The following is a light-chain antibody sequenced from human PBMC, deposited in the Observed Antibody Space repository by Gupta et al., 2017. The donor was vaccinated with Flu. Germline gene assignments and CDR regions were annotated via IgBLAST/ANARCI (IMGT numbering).Light chain of an antibody. CDR3: QQYEASSYS. V-gene: IGKV3-20*01. CDR1: QSVRSTY. Sequence: EFVLTQSPGTLSLSPGESATLSCRASQSVRSTYLAWYQQKPGQSPRLLIYGASTRATGIPDRFSGSGSGTDFSLTIRRLKTEDFAMYECQQYEASSYSLGQGTKLEIK. CDR2: GAS. J-gene: IGKJ2*03.